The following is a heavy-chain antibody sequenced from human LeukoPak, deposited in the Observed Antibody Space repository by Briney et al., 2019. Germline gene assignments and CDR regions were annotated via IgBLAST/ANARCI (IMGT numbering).Heavy chain of an antibody. CDR3: ARSEVEMATTIDY. Sequence: SVKVSCKACGGTFSSYAISWVRQAPGQGLEWMGGIIPIFGTANYAQKFQGRVTITADESTSTAYMELSSLRSEDTAVYYCARSEVEMATTIDYWGQGTLVTVSS. J-gene: IGHJ4*02. V-gene: IGHV1-69*13. CDR2: IIPIFGTA. D-gene: IGHD5-24*01. CDR1: GGTFSSYA.